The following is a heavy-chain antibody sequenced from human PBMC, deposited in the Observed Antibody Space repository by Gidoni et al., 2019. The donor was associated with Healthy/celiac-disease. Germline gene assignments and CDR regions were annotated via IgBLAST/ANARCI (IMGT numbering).Heavy chain of an antibody. D-gene: IGHD1-26*01. V-gene: IGHV3-66*01. J-gene: IGHJ4*02. CDR2: IYSGGST. CDR1: GFTVSSNY. Sequence: EVQLVESGGGLVQPGGSLRLSCAASGFTVSSNYMSWVRQAPGKGLEWVSVIYSGGSTYYADSVKGRFTISRDNSKNTLYLQMNSLRAEDTAVYYCARELSGGSYYLLDYWGQGTLVTVSS. CDR3: ARELSGGSYYLLDY.